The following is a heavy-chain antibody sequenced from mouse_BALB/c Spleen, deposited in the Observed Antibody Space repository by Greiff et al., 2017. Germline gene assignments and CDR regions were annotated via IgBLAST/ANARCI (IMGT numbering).Heavy chain of an antibody. J-gene: IGHJ3*01. CDR2: INPSNGRT. CDR3: ARVGNYVFAY. D-gene: IGHD2-1*01. V-gene: IGHV1S81*02. Sequence: QVQLQQPGAELVKPGASVKLSCKASGYTFTSYWMHWVKQRPGQGLEWIGEINPSNGRTNYNEKFKSKATLTVDKSSSTAYMQLSSLTSEDSAVYYCARVGNYVFAYWGQGTLVTVSA. CDR1: GYTFTSYW.